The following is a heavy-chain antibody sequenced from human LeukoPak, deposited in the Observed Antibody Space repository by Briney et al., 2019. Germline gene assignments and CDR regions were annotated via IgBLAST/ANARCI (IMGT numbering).Heavy chain of an antibody. V-gene: IGHV4-59*01. D-gene: IGHD2-8*02. Sequence: PSETLSLTCRVSGASISGYYWSWIRQPPGKGLEWIGHMYYSGGTTYNPSLKSRVSISLDTSKKHFSLKLSSVTAADTAVYYCARKGLTGGLDYWGQGTLVTVSS. CDR1: GASISGYY. CDR2: MYYSGGT. CDR3: ARKGLTGGLDY. J-gene: IGHJ4*02.